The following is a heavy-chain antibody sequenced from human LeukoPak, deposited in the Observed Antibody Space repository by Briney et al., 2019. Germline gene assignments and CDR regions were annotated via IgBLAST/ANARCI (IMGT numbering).Heavy chain of an antibody. CDR2: IYYSGST. D-gene: IGHD5-18*01. CDR1: GGSISSSSYY. CDR3: ASHRGYSYGYNY. V-gene: IGHV4-39*01. Sequence: KASETLSLTCTVSGGSISSSSYYWGWIRQPPGKGREWIGSIYYSGSTYYNPSLKSRVTISVDTSKNQFSLKLSSVTAADTAVYYCASHRGYSYGYNYWGQGTLVTVSS. J-gene: IGHJ4*02.